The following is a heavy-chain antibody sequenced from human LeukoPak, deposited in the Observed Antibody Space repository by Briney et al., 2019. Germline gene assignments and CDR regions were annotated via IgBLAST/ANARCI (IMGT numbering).Heavy chain of an antibody. Sequence: GGSLRLSCAASGFTVSSNYMSWVRQAPGKGLEWVSVIYSGGSTYYADSVKGRFTISRDNAKSSVYLQMNSLRAEDTAIYYCARVRGYSGYTNDCWGQGTLVTVSS. D-gene: IGHD5-12*01. CDR3: ARVRGYSGYTNDC. J-gene: IGHJ4*02. V-gene: IGHV3-53*01. CDR1: GFTVSSNY. CDR2: IYSGGST.